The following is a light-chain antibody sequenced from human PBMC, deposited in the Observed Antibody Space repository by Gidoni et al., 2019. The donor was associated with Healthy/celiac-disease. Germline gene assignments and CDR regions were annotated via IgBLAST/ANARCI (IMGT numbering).Light chain of an antibody. CDR3: MQAIQTPPWT. CDR2: LGS. CDR1: QSLLHSNGYNY. J-gene: IGKJ1*01. Sequence: DILMTQSPLSLPVTPGEPASISCRSSQSLLHSNGYNYLDWYLQKPGQSPQLLIYLGSNRASGVPDRFSGSGSGTDFTLKISRVEAEDVGVYYCMQAIQTPPWTFGQGTKVEIK. V-gene: IGKV2-28*01.